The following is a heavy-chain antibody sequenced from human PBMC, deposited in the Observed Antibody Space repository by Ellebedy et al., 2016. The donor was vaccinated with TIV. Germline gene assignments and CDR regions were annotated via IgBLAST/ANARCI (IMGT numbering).Heavy chain of an antibody. CDR2: IYSGGAT. CDR3: MRRWS. Sequence: PGGSLRLSCAASAFTVGNNYMAWVRQAPGKGLEWVSLIYSGGATHYADSVKGRFTIARDSSKNALYLQMNSLRAEDTAVYYCMRRWSWGQGTLVTVPP. D-gene: IGHD2-15*01. V-gene: IGHV3-66*04. CDR1: AFTVGNNY. J-gene: IGHJ4*02.